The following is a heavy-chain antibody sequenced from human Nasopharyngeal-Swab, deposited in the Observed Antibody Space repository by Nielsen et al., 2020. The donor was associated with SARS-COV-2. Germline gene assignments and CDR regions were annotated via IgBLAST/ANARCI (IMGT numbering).Heavy chain of an antibody. Sequence: SETLSLTCTVSGGSISSYYWSWIRQPPGKGLEWIGYIYYSGTTNYNPSLKSRVTISVDTSKNQFSLKLSSVTAADTAVYYCASQSNYRYGNNWFDLWGQGTLVTVSS. D-gene: IGHD4-11*01. CDR3: ASQSNYRYGNNWFDL. CDR2: IYYSGTT. CDR1: GGSISSYY. V-gene: IGHV4-59*01. J-gene: IGHJ5*02.